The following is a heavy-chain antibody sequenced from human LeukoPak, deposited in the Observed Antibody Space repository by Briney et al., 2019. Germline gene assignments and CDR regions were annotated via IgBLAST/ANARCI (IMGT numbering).Heavy chain of an antibody. D-gene: IGHD3-22*01. CDR2: ISSSSGYI. V-gene: IGHV3-21*01. Sequence: PGGSLRLSCAASGFTFSSYSMNWVRQAPGKGLEWVSSISSSSGYIYYADSVKGRFTISRDNAKNSLYLQMNSLRAEDTAVYYCARGRPYYYDSSGYYYFYYFDYWGQGTLVTVSS. CDR1: GFTFSSYS. CDR3: ARGRPYYYDSSGYYYFYYFDY. J-gene: IGHJ4*02.